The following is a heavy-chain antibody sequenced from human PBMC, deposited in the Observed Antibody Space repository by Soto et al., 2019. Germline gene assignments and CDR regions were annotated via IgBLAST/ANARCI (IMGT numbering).Heavy chain of an antibody. CDR2: IYSGGST. CDR3: ARGENVITFDPLKYHLCY. D-gene: IGHD3-9*01. V-gene: IGHV3-53*01. Sequence: GGSLSLSCAASGFTVSAEYMSSVRQAPGKGLEWVSVIYSGGSTYYADSVKGRFTISRDTSKNTLYLQMHSLRAEDTAAYYCARGENVITFDPLKYHLCYWGQGTLVTLSS. CDR1: GFTVSAEY. J-gene: IGHJ4*02.